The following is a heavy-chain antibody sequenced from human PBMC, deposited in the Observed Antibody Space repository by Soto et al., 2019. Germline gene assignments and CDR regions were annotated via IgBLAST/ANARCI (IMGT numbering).Heavy chain of an antibody. CDR2: IYYSGST. J-gene: IGHJ4*02. D-gene: IGHD4-17*01. V-gene: IGHV4-39*01. Sequence: SETLSLTCTVSGGSIGSSSYYWGWIRQPPGKGLEWIGSIYYSGSTYYNPSLKSRVTISVDTSKNQFSLKLSSVTAADTAVYYCARRRDYGVISWGQGTLVTVSS. CDR3: ARRRDYGVIS. CDR1: GGSIGSSSYY.